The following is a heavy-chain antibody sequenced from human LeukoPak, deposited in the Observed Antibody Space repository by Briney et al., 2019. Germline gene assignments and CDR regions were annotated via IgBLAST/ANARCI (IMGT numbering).Heavy chain of an antibody. CDR2: INHSGST. CDR1: GGSFSGYY. Sequence: SETRSLTCAVYGGSFSGYYWSWIRHPPGKGLEWIGEINHSGSTNYNPSLKSRVTISVDTSKNQFSLKLSSVTAADTAVYYCARGRYNRFSCSSTSCYLDAFDIWGQGTMVTVSS. D-gene: IGHD2-2*01. CDR3: ARGRYNRFSCSSTSCYLDAFDI. V-gene: IGHV4-34*01. J-gene: IGHJ3*02.